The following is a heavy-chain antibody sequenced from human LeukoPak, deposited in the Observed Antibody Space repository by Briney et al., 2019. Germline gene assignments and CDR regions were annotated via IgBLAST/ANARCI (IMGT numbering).Heavy chain of an antibody. D-gene: IGHD6-13*01. J-gene: IGHJ4*02. V-gene: IGHV1-2*06. CDR2: INPNSGGT. Sequence: GASVKVSCKASGYTFTGYYMHWVRQAPGQGLEWMGRINPNSGGTNYAQKFQGRVTMTREPSISTAYMELSRLRSDDTAVYYCARDFPTSIAAAGTDYWGQGTLVTVSS. CDR3: ARDFPTSIAAAGTDY. CDR1: GYTFTGYY.